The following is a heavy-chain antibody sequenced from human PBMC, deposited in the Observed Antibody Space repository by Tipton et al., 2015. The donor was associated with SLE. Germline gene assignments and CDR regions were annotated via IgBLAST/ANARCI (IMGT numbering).Heavy chain of an antibody. CDR1: GGSISSHY. CDR2: VYYTGST. V-gene: IGHV4-59*11. J-gene: IGHJ4*02. CDR3: AVNVVVKVQVDY. Sequence: PGLVKPSETLSLTCTVSGGSISSHYWSWIRQPPGKGLEWIGYVYYTGSTNYNPSLKSRVTISLDTSKNQFSLKLSSVTAADTAVYYCAVNVVVKVQVDYWGPRALVTVSS. D-gene: IGHD2-21*01.